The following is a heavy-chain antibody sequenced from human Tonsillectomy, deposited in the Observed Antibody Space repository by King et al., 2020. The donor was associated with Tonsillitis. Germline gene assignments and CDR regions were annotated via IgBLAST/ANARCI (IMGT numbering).Heavy chain of an antibody. Sequence: VQLVESGGGLVQPGGSLRLSCAASGFTFSSYTMTWVRQAPGKGLEWVSAISDSGGRTSSSDSVKGRFTISRDNYKNTLYLQMSSRRAEDTAVYYCAKAVGGYYYMDYWGQGTLVTVSS. CDR3: AKAVGGYYYMDY. J-gene: IGHJ4*02. CDR2: ISDSGGRT. CDR1: GFTFSSYT. V-gene: IGHV3-23*04. D-gene: IGHD3-3*01.